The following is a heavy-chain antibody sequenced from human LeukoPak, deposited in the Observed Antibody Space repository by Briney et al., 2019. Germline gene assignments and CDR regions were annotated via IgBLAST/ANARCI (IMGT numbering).Heavy chain of an antibody. V-gene: IGHV3-21*01. Sequence: GGSLRLSCAASGFTFSNYGMNWVRQAPGKGLEWVSSISSSSDYIYYADSVKGRFTISRDNAKNSLYLQMKSLRAEDTAVYYCARGKTSQNIVTRKTYNWFDPWGQGTLVTVSS. CDR2: ISSSSDYI. D-gene: IGHD2/OR15-2a*01. CDR3: ARGKTSQNIVTRKTYNWFDP. CDR1: GFTFSNYG. J-gene: IGHJ5*02.